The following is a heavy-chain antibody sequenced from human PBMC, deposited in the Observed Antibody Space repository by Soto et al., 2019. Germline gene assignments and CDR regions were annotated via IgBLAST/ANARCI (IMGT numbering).Heavy chain of an antibody. V-gene: IGHV3-53*01. CDR3: ARARDGYNFLYEPT. CDR1: MFTVSSNY. D-gene: IGHD5-12*01. CDR2: IYSVGST. J-gene: IGHJ4*02. Sequence: LRLSCAASMFTVSSNYMSWVRQAPGKGLEWVSVIYSVGSTDYADSVKGRFTISRDNSKNTLYLQMNSLRAGDTAVYYCARARDGYNFLYEPTWGQGTLVIVSS.